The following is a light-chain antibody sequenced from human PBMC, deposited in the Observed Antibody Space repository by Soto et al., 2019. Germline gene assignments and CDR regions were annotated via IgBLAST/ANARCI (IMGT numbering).Light chain of an antibody. Sequence: AIRMTQSPSSFSASTGDRVTITCRASQGISSYLAWYQQKPGKAPKLLIYAASTLQSGVPSSFSGSGSGTDFTLTISCLQSEDFATYYCQQYDSYHQTFGQGTKVEIK. CDR2: AAS. V-gene: IGKV1-8*01. CDR3: QQYDSYHQT. CDR1: QGISSY. J-gene: IGKJ1*01.